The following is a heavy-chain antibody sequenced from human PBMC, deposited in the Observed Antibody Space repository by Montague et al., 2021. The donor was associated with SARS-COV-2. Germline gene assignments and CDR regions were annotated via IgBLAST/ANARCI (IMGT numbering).Heavy chain of an antibody. CDR2: IKQDGSEK. CDR3: ARVQRTTGTTRLGTYYYYYYGIDV. D-gene: IGHD1-1*01. CDR1: GFTLSSYW. J-gene: IGHJ6*02. V-gene: IGHV3-7*01. Sequence: SLRLSCAASGFTLSSYWMSWVRQAPGKGLEWVANIKQDGSEKYYLDPVKGRFTISRDNAKNSLYLQMNSLRAEDTAVYYCARVQRTTGTTRLGTYYYYYYGIDVWGQGTTVTVSS.